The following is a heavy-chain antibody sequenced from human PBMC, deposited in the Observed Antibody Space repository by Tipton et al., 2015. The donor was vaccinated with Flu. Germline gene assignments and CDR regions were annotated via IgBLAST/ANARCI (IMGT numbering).Heavy chain of an antibody. CDR3: ARGGMTTVTKGAFDI. J-gene: IGHJ3*02. Sequence: SLRLSCAASGFTVSSNYMSWVRQAPGKGLEWVSVIYSGGSTYYADSVKGRFTISRDNSKNTLYLQMNSLRAEDTAVYYCARGGMTTVTKGAFDIWGQGTMVTVSS. V-gene: IGHV3-53*01. D-gene: IGHD4-11*01. CDR2: IYSGGST. CDR1: GFTVSSNY.